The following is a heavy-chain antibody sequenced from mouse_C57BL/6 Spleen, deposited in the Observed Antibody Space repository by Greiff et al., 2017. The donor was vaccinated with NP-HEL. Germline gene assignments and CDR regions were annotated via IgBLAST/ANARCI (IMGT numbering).Heavy chain of an antibody. CDR2: INSDGGST. D-gene: IGHD2-2*01. CDR3: ARHYGYGGGAWFAY. Sequence: EVKLMESGGGLVQPGESLKLSCESNEYEFPSHDMSWVRKTPEKRLELVAAINSDGGSTYYPDTMERRFIISRDNTKKTLYLQMSSLRSEDTAVYYCARHYGYGGGAWFAYWGQGTLVTVSA. V-gene: IGHV5-2*01. J-gene: IGHJ3*01. CDR1: EYEFPSHD.